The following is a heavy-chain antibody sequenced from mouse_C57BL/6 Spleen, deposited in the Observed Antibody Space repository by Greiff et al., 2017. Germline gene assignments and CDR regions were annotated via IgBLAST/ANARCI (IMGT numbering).Heavy chain of an antibody. CDR1: GYSFTSYY. CDR3: ARPSPEGAAWFAY. CDR2: IYPGNGNT. D-gene: IGHD6-1*01. Sequence: QVQLQQSGPELVKPGASVKISCKASGYSFTSYYIHWVKQRPGQGLEWIGWIYPGNGNTKYNEKFKGKGTLTADTSSSTAYMQLSSLTSEDSAVYYCARPSPEGAAWFAYWGQGTLVTVSA. J-gene: IGHJ3*01. V-gene: IGHV1-66*01.